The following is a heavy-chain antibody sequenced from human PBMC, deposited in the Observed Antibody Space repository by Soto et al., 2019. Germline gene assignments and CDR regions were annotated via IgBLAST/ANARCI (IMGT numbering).Heavy chain of an antibody. D-gene: IGHD2-15*01. CDR1: GYSFTSYW. V-gene: IGHV5-10-1*01. CDR3: ARHFLYCSGGSCYHWLDP. J-gene: IGHJ5*02. CDR2: IDPSDSYT. Sequence: PGESLKISCKGSGYSFTSYWISWVRQMPGKGLEWMGRIDPSDSYTNYSPSFQGHVTISADKSISTAYLQWSSLKASDTAMYYCARHFLYCSGGSCYHWLDPWGQGTLVTVSS.